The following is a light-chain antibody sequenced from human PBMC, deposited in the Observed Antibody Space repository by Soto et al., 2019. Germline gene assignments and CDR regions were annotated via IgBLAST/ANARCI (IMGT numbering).Light chain of an antibody. J-gene: IGKJ4*01. CDR1: QSIDSY. V-gene: IGKV3-11*01. Sequence: EILLTQSPGTLSLSPGDRATLSCRASQSIDSYLVWYQQKPGQAPRLLIYDASNRAPGIPARFSGSGSETDFTLTISSLEPEDFAVYYCQQRSSWPLTFGGGTKVEI. CDR3: QQRSSWPLT. CDR2: DAS.